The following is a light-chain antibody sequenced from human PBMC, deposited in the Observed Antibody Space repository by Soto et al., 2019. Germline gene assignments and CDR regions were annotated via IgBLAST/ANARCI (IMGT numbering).Light chain of an antibody. CDR1: QSISRF. CDR2: AAS. CDR3: QQRFSSTIT. Sequence: EIQMTESPSSLSASVGDSVTITCRASQSISRFLNWYQQNQGKAPKLLIYAASSLQSGVPSRFSGSVSGTDGTLTISSLKQKDGATYYCQQRFSSTITFGQGTRLEIK. J-gene: IGKJ5*01. V-gene: IGKV1-39*01.